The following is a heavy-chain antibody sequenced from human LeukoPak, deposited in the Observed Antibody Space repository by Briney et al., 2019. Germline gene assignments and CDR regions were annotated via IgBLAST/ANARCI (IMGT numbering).Heavy chain of an antibody. Sequence: PSETLSLTCTVSGGSISSGDHYWNWIHQPPGKGLEWIGHIYYSGGTYYNPSLKSRVTISVDTSKSQFSLKLSSVTAADTAVYYCARENGSGSSNYFDYWGQGTLVTVSS. CDR3: ARENGSGSSNYFDY. D-gene: IGHD3-10*01. J-gene: IGHJ4*02. CDR1: GGSISSGDHY. CDR2: IYYSGGT. V-gene: IGHV4-30-4*01.